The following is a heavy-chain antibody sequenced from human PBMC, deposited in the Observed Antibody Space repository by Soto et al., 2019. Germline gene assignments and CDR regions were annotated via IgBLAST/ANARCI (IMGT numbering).Heavy chain of an antibody. CDR2: ISGSGGST. V-gene: IGHV3-23*01. Sequence: PGGSLRLSCAASGFTFSSYAMSWVRQAPGKGLEWVSAISGSGGSTYYADSVKGRFTISRDNSKNTLYLQMNSLRAEDTAVYYCAKLYGDYRFSSLSLEYKIYYYYMDVWGKGTTVTVSS. D-gene: IGHD4-17*01. J-gene: IGHJ6*03. CDR3: AKLYGDYRFSSLSLEYKIYYYYMDV. CDR1: GFTFSSYA.